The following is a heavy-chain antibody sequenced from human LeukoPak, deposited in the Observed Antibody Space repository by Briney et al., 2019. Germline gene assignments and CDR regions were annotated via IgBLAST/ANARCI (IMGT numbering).Heavy chain of an antibody. J-gene: IGHJ5*02. Sequence: SETLSLTCTVSGGSISSGSYHWSWIRQPAGKGLEWIGRIYTSGSTNYNPSLKSRVTISVDTSKNQFSLKLSSVTAADTAVYYCARDASVLLWFGDASNHFDPWGQGTLVTVSS. CDR3: ARDASVLLWFGDASNHFDP. CDR2: IYTSGST. D-gene: IGHD3-10*01. CDR1: GGSISSGSYH. V-gene: IGHV4-61*02.